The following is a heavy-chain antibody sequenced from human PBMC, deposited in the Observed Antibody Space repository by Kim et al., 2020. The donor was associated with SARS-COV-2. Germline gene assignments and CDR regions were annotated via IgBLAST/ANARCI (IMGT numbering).Heavy chain of an antibody. CDR1: GGSISSSSYY. Sequence: SETLSLTCTVSGGSISSSSYYWGWLRQPPGKGLEWIGSIYYSGSTYYNPSLKSRVTISVDTSKNQFSLKLSSVTAADTAVYYCARPRTIAVAGTGGAFDIWGQGTMVTVSS. D-gene: IGHD6-19*01. J-gene: IGHJ3*02. CDR3: ARPRTIAVAGTGGAFDI. V-gene: IGHV4-39*01. CDR2: IYYSGST.